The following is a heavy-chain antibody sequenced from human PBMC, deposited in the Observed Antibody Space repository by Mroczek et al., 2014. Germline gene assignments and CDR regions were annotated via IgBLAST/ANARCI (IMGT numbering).Heavy chain of an antibody. Sequence: QVQLVESGAEVKKPGASVKVSCKASGYTFTSYDINWVRQATGQGLEWMGWMNPNSGNTGYAQKFQGRVTMTRNTSISTAYMELSSLRSEDTAVYYCRVVVTASLPASIDYWGQGTLVTVSS. CDR3: RVVVTASLPASIDY. CDR2: MNPNSGNT. J-gene: IGHJ4*02. D-gene: IGHD2-21*02. V-gene: IGHV1-8*01. CDR1: GYTFTSYD.